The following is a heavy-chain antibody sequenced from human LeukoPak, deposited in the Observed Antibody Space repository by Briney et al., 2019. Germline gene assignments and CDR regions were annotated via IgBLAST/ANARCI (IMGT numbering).Heavy chain of an antibody. Sequence: GGSLRLSCAASGFTFSNTWMSWVRQAPGKGLVWVSRITRDGTNTAYADSVKGRFTISRDNAKNTLYLQMNSLRAEDTAVYYCARRSDYGSGAEYFQHWGLGTLVTVSS. CDR2: ITRDGTNT. V-gene: IGHV3-74*01. CDR3: ARRSDYGSGAEYFQH. D-gene: IGHD3-10*01. CDR1: GFTFSNTW. J-gene: IGHJ1*01.